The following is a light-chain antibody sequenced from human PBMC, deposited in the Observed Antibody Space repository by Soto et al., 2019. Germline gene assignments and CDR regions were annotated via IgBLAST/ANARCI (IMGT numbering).Light chain of an antibody. V-gene: IGLV2-18*02. CDR3: NSFTTSSTYV. CDR2: EVN. Sequence: QSVLTQPASVSGSPGQSITISCTGTSSDIGSYNRVSWYQQPPGTAPKLIIYEVNNRPSGVPDRFSGSKSGNTPSLTIFGLQAEDEADYYCNSFTTSSTYVFGTGTKVTVL. CDR1: SSDIGSYNR. J-gene: IGLJ1*01.